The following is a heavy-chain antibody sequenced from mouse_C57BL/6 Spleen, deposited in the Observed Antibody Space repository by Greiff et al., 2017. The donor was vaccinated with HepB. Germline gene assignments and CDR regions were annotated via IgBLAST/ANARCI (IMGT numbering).Heavy chain of an antibody. CDR3: ARSYDGWGAMDY. D-gene: IGHD2-3*01. V-gene: IGHV1-82*01. J-gene: IGHJ4*01. CDR2: IYPGDGDT. CDR1: GYAFSSSW. Sequence: QVQLQQSGPELVKPGASVKISCKASGYAFSSSWMNWVKQRPGKGLEWIGRIYPGDGDTNYNGKFKGKATLTADKSSSTAYMQLSSLTSEDSAVYCCARSYDGWGAMDYWGQGTSVTVSS.